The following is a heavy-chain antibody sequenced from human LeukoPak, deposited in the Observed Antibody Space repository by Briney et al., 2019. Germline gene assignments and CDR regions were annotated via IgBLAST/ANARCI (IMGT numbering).Heavy chain of an antibody. CDR1: GYTFTSYG. CDR2: ISAYNGNT. Sequence: ASVKVSCVASGYTFTSYGISWVRQAPGQGLESMGWISAYNGNTNYPQKLQGRVTMTTDTSTSTAYMELRSLRSDDTAVYYCAIAALLDAFDIWGQGTMVTVSS. J-gene: IGHJ3*02. V-gene: IGHV1-18*01. CDR3: AIAALLDAFDI.